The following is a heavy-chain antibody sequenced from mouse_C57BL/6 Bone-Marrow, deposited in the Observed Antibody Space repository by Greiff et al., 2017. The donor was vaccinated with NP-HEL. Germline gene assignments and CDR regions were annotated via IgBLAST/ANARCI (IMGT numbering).Heavy chain of an antibody. CDR2: LDPENGDT. D-gene: IGHD2-1*01. CDR3: TYSDWYFDV. Sequence: EVQLQQSGAELVRPGASVKLSCTASGFNIKDDYMHWVKQRPEQGLEWIGWLDPENGDTEYASKFQGKATITADTSSNTAYLQLSSLTSEDTAVYYCTYSDWYFDVWGTGTTVTVSS. J-gene: IGHJ1*03. CDR1: GFNIKDDY. V-gene: IGHV14-4*01.